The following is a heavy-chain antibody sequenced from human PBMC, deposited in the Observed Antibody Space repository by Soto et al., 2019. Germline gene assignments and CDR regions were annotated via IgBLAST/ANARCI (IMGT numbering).Heavy chain of an antibody. CDR2: IYYSGST. J-gene: IGHJ4*02. V-gene: IGHV4-39*01. CDR3: ARTPTYYDILTGYFGY. D-gene: IGHD3-9*01. Sequence: SETLSLTCTVSGGSISSSSYYWGWIRQPPGKGLEWIGSIYYSGSTYYNPSLKSRVTISVDTSKNQFSLKLSSVTAADTAVYYCARTPTYYDILTGYFGYWGQGTLVTVYS. CDR1: GGSISSSSYY.